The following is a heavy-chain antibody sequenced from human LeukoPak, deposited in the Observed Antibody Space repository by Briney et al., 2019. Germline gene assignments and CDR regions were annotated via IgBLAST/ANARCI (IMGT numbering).Heavy chain of an antibody. CDR3: ARVYSSGYYDRRFDY. CDR1: GFTFSDHY. CDR2: IYYSGST. Sequence: LRLSCAASGFTFSDHYMDWVRQPPGKGLEWIGYIYYSGSTYYNTSLKSRVTISVDTLKNQFSLKLSSVTAADTAVYYCARVYSSGYYDRRFDYWGQGTLVTVSS. V-gene: IGHV4-30-4*08. J-gene: IGHJ4*02. D-gene: IGHD3-22*01.